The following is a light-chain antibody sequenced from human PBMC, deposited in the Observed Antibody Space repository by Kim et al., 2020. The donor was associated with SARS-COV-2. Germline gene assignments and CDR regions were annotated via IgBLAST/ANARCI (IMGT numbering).Light chain of an antibody. Sequence: SSELTQDPAVSVALGQTVRITCQGDSLRSYYASWYQQKPGQAPVLVIYGKNNRPSGIPDRFSGSSSGNTASLTITGVQAEDEADYYCNSRDSSGNHVVFG. J-gene: IGLJ2*01. V-gene: IGLV3-19*01. CDR3: NSRDSSGNHVV. CDR1: SLRSYY. CDR2: GKN.